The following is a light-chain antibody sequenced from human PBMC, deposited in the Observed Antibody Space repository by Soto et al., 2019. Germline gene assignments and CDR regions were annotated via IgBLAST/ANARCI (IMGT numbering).Light chain of an antibody. Sequence: DIQMTQSPTSLSASVGDRVTITCRASQDIRNFVAWYQQKPGKAPKLLIYAASTLQSGVPSRFSGSGSGTDFTLTINILQPEDVATYSWQKYSSFPFFGPGTKVEIK. CDR3: QKYSSFPF. CDR2: AAS. CDR1: QDIRNF. V-gene: IGKV1-27*01. J-gene: IGKJ3*01.